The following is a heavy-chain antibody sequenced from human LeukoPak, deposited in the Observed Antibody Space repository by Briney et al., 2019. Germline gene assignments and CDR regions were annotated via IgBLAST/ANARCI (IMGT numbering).Heavy chain of an antibody. CDR2: IYYSGST. D-gene: IGHD1-26*01. V-gene: IGHV4-30-4*08. Sequence: SETLSLTCTVSGGSISSGDYYWSWIRQPPGKGLEWIGYIYYSGSTYYNPSLKSRVTISVDTSKNQFSLKLSSVTAADTAVYYCATHSGSYGIDYWGQGTLVTVSS. CDR1: GGSISSGDYY. CDR3: ATHSGSYGIDY. J-gene: IGHJ4*02.